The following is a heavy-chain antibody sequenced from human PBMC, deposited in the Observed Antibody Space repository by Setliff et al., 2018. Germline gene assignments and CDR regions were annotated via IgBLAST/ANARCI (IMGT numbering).Heavy chain of an antibody. D-gene: IGHD2-21*02. CDR3: ARGRAGALVTALLTPRTVFLRCWFDP. CDR2: IYIGGSA. Sequence: SETLSLTCTVSGGSISSYYWSWIRQPAGKGLEWIGHIYIGGSANYNPSLKSRVTMSIDTSKNQFSLKLSSVTAADTAVYYCARGRAGALVTALLTPRTVFLRCWFDPWGQGTLVTVSS. V-gene: IGHV4-4*07. CDR1: GGSISSYY. J-gene: IGHJ5*02.